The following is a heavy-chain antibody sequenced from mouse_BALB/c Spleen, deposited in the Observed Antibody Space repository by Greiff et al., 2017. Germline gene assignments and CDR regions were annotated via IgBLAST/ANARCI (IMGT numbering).Heavy chain of an antibody. CDR3: ARNWYFDV. J-gene: IGHJ1*01. V-gene: IGHV5-17*02. Sequence: EVKLMESGGGLAQPGGSRKLSCAASGFTFSSFGMHWVRQAPEKGLEWVAYISSGSSTIYYADTVKGRFTISRDNPKNTLFLQMTSLRSEDTAMYYCARNWYFDVWGAGTTVTVSS. CDR2: ISSGSSTI. CDR1: GFTFSSFG.